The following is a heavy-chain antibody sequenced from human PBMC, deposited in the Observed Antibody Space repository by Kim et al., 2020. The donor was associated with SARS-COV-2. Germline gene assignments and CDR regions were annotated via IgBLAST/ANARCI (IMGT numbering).Heavy chain of an antibody. D-gene: IGHD6-6*01. CDR3: AREYSSSSAANKNYYYGMDV. Sequence: RFTISRDNAKNTLYLQMNSLRAEDTAVYYCAREYSSSSAANKNYYYGMDVWGQGTTVTVSS. V-gene: IGHV3-74*01. J-gene: IGHJ6*02.